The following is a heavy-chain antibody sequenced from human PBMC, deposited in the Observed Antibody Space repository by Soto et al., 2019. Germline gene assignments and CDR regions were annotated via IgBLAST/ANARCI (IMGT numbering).Heavy chain of an antibody. V-gene: IGHV3-72*01. CDR1: GFTFSDHY. J-gene: IGHJ6*02. Sequence: EVQLVESGGGLVQPGGSLRLSCAVSGFTFSDHYMDWVRQAPGKGLECIGRSKNKANSYITEYAASVKGRFTISRDDSKNSLYLQMNSLKTEDTAMYYCVRTRSFGMDVWGQGTMVTVSS. D-gene: IGHD3-10*01. CDR2: SKNKANSYIT. CDR3: VRTRSFGMDV.